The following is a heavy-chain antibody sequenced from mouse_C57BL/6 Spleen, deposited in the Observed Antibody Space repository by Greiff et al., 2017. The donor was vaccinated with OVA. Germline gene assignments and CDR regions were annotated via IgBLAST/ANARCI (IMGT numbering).Heavy chain of an antibody. V-gene: IGHV1-52*01. J-gene: IGHJ4*01. CDR1: GYTFTSYW. CDR2: IDPSDSET. D-gene: IGHD3-2*02. Sequence: QVQLQQPGAELVRPGSSVKLSCKASGYTFTSYWMHWVKQRPIQGLEWIGNIDPSDSETHYNQKFKDKATLTVDKSSSTAYMQLSSLTSEDSAVYYCARSLSAGYRGYYAMDDWGQGTSVTVSS. CDR3: ARSLSAGYRGYYAMDD.